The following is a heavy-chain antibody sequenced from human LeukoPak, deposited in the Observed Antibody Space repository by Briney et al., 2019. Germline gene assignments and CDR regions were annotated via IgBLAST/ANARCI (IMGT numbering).Heavy chain of an antibody. Sequence: PSETLSLTCSVSGGSISSYYWSWIRQPPGKGLEWIGYIYYSGSTNYNPSLKSRVTISVDTSKNQFSLKLSSVTAADTAVYYCARIGHEDYYFDYWGQGTLVTVSS. CDR3: ARIGHEDYYFDY. CDR1: GGSISSYY. V-gene: IGHV4-59*01. J-gene: IGHJ4*02. CDR2: IYYSGST.